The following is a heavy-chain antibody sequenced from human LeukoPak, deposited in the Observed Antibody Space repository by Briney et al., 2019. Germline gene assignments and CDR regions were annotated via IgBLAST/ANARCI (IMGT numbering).Heavy chain of an antibody. V-gene: IGHV4-38-2*01. CDR3: ARRLYIAAAGIPSPFFDY. Sequence: PSETLSLTCAVSGYSISSGYYWGWIRQPPGKGLEWIGSIYHSGSTYYNPSLKSRVTISVDTSKNQFSLKLSSVTAADTAAYYCARRLYIAAAGIPSPFFDYWGQGTLVTVSS. CDR1: GYSISSGYY. J-gene: IGHJ4*02. D-gene: IGHD6-13*01. CDR2: IYHSGST.